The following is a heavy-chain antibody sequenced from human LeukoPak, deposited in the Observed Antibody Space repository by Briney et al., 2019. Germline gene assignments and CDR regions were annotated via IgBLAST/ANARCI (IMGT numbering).Heavy chain of an antibody. CDR2: IYSGGST. V-gene: IGHV3-53*01. CDR1: GFTFSRYW. D-gene: IGHD2/OR15-2a*01. CDR3: ATNMGF. Sequence: GGSLRLSCRASGFTFSRYWMSWVRQAPGKGLEWVSLIYSGGSTYYAGSVKGRFTISRDSSKNTLYLQMNSLRVEDTAVYYCATNMGFWGQGTLVTVSS. J-gene: IGHJ4*02.